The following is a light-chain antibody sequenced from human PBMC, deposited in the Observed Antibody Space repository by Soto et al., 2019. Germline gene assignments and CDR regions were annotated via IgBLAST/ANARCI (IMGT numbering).Light chain of an antibody. Sequence: QSVLTQPPSMSAAPGQMVAISCSGTRSNIGDNSVSWYQHFPGTAPKVLIYDNNRRPSGIPDRFSGSKSGTSATLTIIGLQTGDEADYYCATWDSALSAGVFGGGTKVTVL. CDR2: DNN. V-gene: IGLV1-51*01. CDR3: ATWDSALSAGV. J-gene: IGLJ3*02. CDR1: RSNIGDNS.